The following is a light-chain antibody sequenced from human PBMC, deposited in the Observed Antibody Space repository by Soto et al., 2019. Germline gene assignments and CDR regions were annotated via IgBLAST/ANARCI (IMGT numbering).Light chain of an antibody. CDR3: QQYGGSLRT. Sequence: EIVLTQSPGTLSLSPGERATLSCRASQPVNYNYVAWYQQQPGRAPRLLIYGASSRPAGIPDRFSGSGSGTDFTLTISRLEPEDFALYFCQQYGGSLRTFGQGTKVEIK. J-gene: IGKJ1*01. V-gene: IGKV3-20*01. CDR1: QPVNYNY. CDR2: GAS.